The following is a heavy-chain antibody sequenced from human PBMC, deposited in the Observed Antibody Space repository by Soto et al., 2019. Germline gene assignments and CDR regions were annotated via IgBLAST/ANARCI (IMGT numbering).Heavy chain of an antibody. CDR3: ALGSWSGETFDI. V-gene: IGHV1-69*02. Sequence: QVQLVQSGAEVKKPGSSVKVSCKASGGTFNVYTIIWVRQAPGQGLEWMGRIIPMLAITNYAQRFQGRVTLTADTSTTPAHMELSSLTSEDTAVYYCALGSWSGETFDIWGQGTLVTVSS. CDR2: IIPMLAIT. D-gene: IGHD6-13*01. CDR1: GGTFNVYT. J-gene: IGHJ3*02.